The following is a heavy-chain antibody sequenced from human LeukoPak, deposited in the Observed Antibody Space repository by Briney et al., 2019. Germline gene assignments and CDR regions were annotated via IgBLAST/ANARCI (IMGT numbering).Heavy chain of an antibody. V-gene: IGHV3-23*01. Sequence: GGSLTLSCAASGFTFSSYAMSWVRQAPGTGLEWVSVVSSSGGNTYNADSVKGRFTISRDNSKNTLYLQMNSLRAEDTAVYYCAKEDWLGFDYWGQGTLVTVSS. CDR1: GFTFSSYA. J-gene: IGHJ4*02. CDR3: AKEDWLGFDY. CDR2: VSSSGGNT. D-gene: IGHD3/OR15-3a*01.